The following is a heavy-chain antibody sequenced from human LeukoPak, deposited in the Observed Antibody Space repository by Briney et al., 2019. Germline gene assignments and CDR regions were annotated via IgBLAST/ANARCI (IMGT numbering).Heavy chain of an antibody. J-gene: IGHJ5*02. CDR1: GGSVSDYY. CDR2: IYYTGST. D-gene: IGHD6-13*01. V-gene: IGHV4-59*02. CDR3: ARVPDSSSWDNWFDP. Sequence: SETLSLTCTVSGGSVSDYYWSWIRQSPGKGLEWIGYIYYTGSTSYNPSLRSRVTMSADTSKNQFSLKLSSVTAADTAVYYCARVPDSSSWDNWFDPWGQGTLVTVSS.